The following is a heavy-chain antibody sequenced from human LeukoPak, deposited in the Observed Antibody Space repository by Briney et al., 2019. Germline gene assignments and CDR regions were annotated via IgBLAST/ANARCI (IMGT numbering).Heavy chain of an antibody. CDR1: GFTFNSYG. J-gene: IGHJ4*02. Sequence: GGSLRLPCAASGFTFNSYGMHWVRQAPGKGLEWVAVTSYDGSNKNYADSVKGRFTISRDDSKDTLYLQMSSLRAEDTAIYYCAKNYGGNSGFFDYWGQGTLVTVSS. CDR2: TSYDGSNK. CDR3: AKNYGGNSGFFDY. D-gene: IGHD4-23*01. V-gene: IGHV3-30*18.